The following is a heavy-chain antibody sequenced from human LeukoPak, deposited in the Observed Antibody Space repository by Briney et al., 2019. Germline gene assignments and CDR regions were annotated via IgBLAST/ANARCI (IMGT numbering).Heavy chain of an antibody. V-gene: IGHV4-34*01. Sequence: SETLSLTCAVYGGSFSGYYWSWIRQPPGKGLEWIGEIDHSGSTNYNPSLKSRVTISVDTSKNQFSLKLSSVTAADTAVYYCARGQRVDYDFWSGYPRLGFDPWGQGTLVTVSS. CDR2: IDHSGST. J-gene: IGHJ5*02. CDR1: GGSFSGYY. D-gene: IGHD3-3*01. CDR3: ARGQRVDYDFWSGYPRLGFDP.